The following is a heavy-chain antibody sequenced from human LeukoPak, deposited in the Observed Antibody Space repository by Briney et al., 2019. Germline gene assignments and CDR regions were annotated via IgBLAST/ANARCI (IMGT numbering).Heavy chain of an antibody. Sequence: ASVKVSCKASGYTFTGYYMHWVRQAAGQGLEWMGWINPNSGGTNYAQKFQGRVTMTRDTSISTAYMELSRLRSDDTAVYYCARDPENYDFWSGYVDYWGQGTLVTVSS. V-gene: IGHV1-2*02. D-gene: IGHD3-3*01. J-gene: IGHJ4*02. CDR2: INPNSGGT. CDR3: ARDPENYDFWSGYVDY. CDR1: GYTFTGYY.